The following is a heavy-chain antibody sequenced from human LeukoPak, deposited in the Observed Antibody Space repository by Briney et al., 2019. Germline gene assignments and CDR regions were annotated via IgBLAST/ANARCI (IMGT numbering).Heavy chain of an antibody. CDR3: TRSVAATGIRVFDY. D-gene: IGHD2-21*02. CDR2: ITPSGGST. Sequence: PGGSLRLSCEASGFTFTTYPMSWVRQAPGKGLEWVSAITPSGGSTYYADSVKGRSTISRDNYKNTLYLQMNSLRAEDTAVYYCTRSVAATGIRVFDYWGQGTLVTVSS. J-gene: IGHJ4*02. CDR1: GFTFTTYP. V-gene: IGHV3-23*01.